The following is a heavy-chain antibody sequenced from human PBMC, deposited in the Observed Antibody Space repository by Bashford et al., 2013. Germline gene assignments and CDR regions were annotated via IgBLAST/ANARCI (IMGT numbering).Heavy chain of an antibody. CDR1: GGSFSGYY. CDR2: INHSGST. V-gene: IGHV4-34*01. CDR3: ASGSYYDYYYGMDV. Sequence: SETLSLTCAVYGGSFSGYYWSWIRQPPGKGLEWIGEINHSGSTNYNPSLKSRVTISVDTSKNQFSLKLSSVTAADTAVYYCASGSYYDYYYGMDVWGPRDHGHRLL. D-gene: IGHD1-26*01. J-gene: IGHJ6*01.